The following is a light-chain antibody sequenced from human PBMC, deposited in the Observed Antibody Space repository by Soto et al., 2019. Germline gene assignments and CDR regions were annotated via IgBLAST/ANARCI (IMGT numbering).Light chain of an antibody. CDR2: DAS. Sequence: EIVFTQSPATPSLSPGERATPSCRARLSVSSYLAWYQQKPGQAPRLLIYDASNRATGIPARFSGSGSGTDFTLTISSLEPEDFAVYYCQQRSNWPPTWTFGQGTKVDIK. CDR3: QQRSNWPPTWT. J-gene: IGKJ1*01. V-gene: IGKV3-11*01. CDR1: LSVSSY.